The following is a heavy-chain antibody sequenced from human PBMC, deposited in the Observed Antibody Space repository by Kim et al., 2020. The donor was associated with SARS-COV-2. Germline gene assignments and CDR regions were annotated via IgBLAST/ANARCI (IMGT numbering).Heavy chain of an antibody. CDR1: GYTFINYV. CDR3: ARGSGWAFDY. D-gene: IGHD6-19*01. V-gene: IGHV1-3*04. CDR2: ISTGNDNT. Sequence: ASVKVSCKASGYTFINYVMHWVRQAPGQRPEWMGLISTGNDNTKFSQKFQGRVTITRDTSASTAYMELTSLRSDDTAVYYCARGSGWAFDYWGQGALVTVAS. J-gene: IGHJ4*02.